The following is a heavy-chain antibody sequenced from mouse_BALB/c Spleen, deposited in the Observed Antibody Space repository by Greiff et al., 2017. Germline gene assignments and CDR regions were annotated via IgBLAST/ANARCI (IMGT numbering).Heavy chain of an antibody. Sequence: QVQLQQSGAELAKPGASVKMSCKASGCTFTSYWMHWVKQRPGQGLEWIGYINPSTGYTEYNQKFKDKATLTADKSSSTAYMQLSSLTSEDSAVYYCASYYGSSYYWGQGTTLTVSS. CDR3: ASYYGSSYY. CDR2: INPSTGYT. CDR1: GCTFTSYW. D-gene: IGHD1-1*01. J-gene: IGHJ2*01. V-gene: IGHV1-7*01.